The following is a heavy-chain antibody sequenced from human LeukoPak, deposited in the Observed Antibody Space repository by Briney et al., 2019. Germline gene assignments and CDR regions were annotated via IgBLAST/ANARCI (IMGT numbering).Heavy chain of an antibody. Sequence: PGRCLRLSCAASVYTLSSYWTHCVPQAPAKGWVCVSRINSDGSSTSYADSVKGRFTISRDNAKNTLYLQMNSLRAEDTAVYYCARDDPEQQADKGDYWGQGTLVTVSS. CDR2: INSDGSST. CDR3: ARDDPEQQADKGDY. V-gene: IGHV3-74*01. D-gene: IGHD6-13*01. J-gene: IGHJ4*02. CDR1: VYTLSSYW.